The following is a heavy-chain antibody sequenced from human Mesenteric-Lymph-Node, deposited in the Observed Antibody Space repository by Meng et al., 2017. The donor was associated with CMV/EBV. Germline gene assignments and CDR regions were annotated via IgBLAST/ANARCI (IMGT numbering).Heavy chain of an antibody. CDR2: IYPGDSDT. CDR3: ATKRGGYDFWSGLDV. J-gene: IGHJ6*02. CDR1: GYSFTSYW. V-gene: IGHV5-51*01. Sequence: GGSLRLSCKGSGYSFTSYWIGWVRQMPGKGLEWMGIIYPGDSDTRYSPSFQGQVTISADKSISTAYLQWSSLKASDTAMYYCATKRGGYDFWSGLDVWCQGTTVTVSS. D-gene: IGHD3-3*01.